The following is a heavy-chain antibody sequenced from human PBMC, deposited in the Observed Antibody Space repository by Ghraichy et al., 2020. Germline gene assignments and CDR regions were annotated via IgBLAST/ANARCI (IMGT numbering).Heavy chain of an antibody. D-gene: IGHD3-3*01. Sequence: ASVKVSCKASGYTFTSYAMHWVRRAPGQRLEWMGWINAGNGNTKYSQKFQGRVTITRDTSASTAYMELSSLRSEDTAVYYCAIPYDFWSGSYSRGYYYYGMDVWGQGTTVTVSS. J-gene: IGHJ6*02. CDR2: INAGNGNT. CDR3: AIPYDFWSGSYSRGYYYYGMDV. CDR1: GYTFTSYA. V-gene: IGHV1-3*01.